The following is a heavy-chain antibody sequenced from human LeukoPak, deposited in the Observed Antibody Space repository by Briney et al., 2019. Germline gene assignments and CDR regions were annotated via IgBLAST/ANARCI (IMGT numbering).Heavy chain of an antibody. Sequence: GRSLRLSCAASGFTFSSYGLHWVRQAPGKGLEWVSGITYSSGYTYYADSVKGRFTISRDNSRNTLYLQMNSLRAEDTAVYYCAKDPSDLGGSGSNNYFDCWGQGTLVTVSS. CDR1: GFTFSSYG. V-gene: IGHV3-23*01. D-gene: IGHD3-10*01. J-gene: IGHJ4*02. CDR2: ITYSSGYT. CDR3: AKDPSDLGGSGSNNYFDC.